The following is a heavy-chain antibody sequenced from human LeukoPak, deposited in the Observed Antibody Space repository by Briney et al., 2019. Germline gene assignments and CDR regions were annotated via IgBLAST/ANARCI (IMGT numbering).Heavy chain of an antibody. CDR1: GGSISSYY. CDR3: ARRAPNHYYDSSGLDY. D-gene: IGHD3-22*01. Sequence: SETLSLTCTVSGGSISSYYWGWIRQPAGKGLEWIGRIYTSGSTHYNPSLKSRITMSVDTSKNQFFLSLSSVTAADTAVYYCARRAPNHYYDSSGLDYWGQGTLVTVSS. V-gene: IGHV4-4*07. CDR2: IYTSGST. J-gene: IGHJ4*02.